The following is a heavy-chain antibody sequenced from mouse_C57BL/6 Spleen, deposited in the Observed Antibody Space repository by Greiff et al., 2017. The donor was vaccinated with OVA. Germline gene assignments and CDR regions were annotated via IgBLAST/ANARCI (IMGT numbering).Heavy chain of an antibody. CDR1: GYAFSSSW. D-gene: IGHD3-2*02. J-gene: IGHJ3*01. V-gene: IGHV1-82*01. CDR2: IYPGDGDT. Sequence: VQLQQSGPELVKPGASVKISCKASGYAFSSSWMNWVKQRPGKGLEWIGRIYPGDGDTNYNGKFKGKATLTADKSSSTAYMQLSSLTSEDSAVYFCALTAQATGFADWGQGTLVTVSA. CDR3: ALTAQATGFAD.